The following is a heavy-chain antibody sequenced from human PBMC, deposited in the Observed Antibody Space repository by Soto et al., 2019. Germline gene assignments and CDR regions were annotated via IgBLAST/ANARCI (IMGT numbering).Heavy chain of an antibody. CDR1: GFIFPNFA. Sequence: QVRLEESGGGVVQPGRSLRLSCAASGFIFPNFAFHWIRQAPGKGLEWVAGISSDGTTRYYADSVKGRFSISRDNAKNSLYLQINNLRGEDTAIYFCARSGDNYNVLDYWGPGTPVTVSS. CDR3: ARSGDNYNVLDY. D-gene: IGHD3-10*02. CDR2: ISSDGTTR. J-gene: IGHJ4*02. V-gene: IGHV3-30-3*01.